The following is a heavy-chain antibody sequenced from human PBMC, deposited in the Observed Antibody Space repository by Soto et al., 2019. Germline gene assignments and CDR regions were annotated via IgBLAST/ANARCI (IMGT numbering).Heavy chain of an antibody. CDR3: ARSIYLTVTTPLGVGYYYYYVDV. V-gene: IGHV4-34*01. Sequence: SETLSLTCAVYGGSFSGYYWSWIRQPPGKGLEWIGEINHSGSTNYNPSLKSRVTISVDTSKNQFSLKLSSVTAADTAVYYCARSIYLTVTTPLGVGYYYYYVDVWGKGTTVTVSS. CDR2: INHSGST. J-gene: IGHJ6*03. D-gene: IGHD4-17*01. CDR1: GGSFSGYY.